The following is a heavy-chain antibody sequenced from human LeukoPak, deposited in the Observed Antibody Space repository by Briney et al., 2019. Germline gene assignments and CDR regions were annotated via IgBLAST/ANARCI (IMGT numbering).Heavy chain of an antibody. CDR1: GYTFTSYY. CDR2: ISAYNGNT. V-gene: IGHV1-18*04. D-gene: IGHD2-2*01. Sequence: ASVKVSCKTSGYTFTSYYMHWVRQAPGQGLEWMGWISAYNGNTNYAQKFQGRVTMTTDTSTSTAYMELRSLRSDDTAVYYCARDPMGRSRDIVVVPLYGMDVWGQGTTVTVSS. J-gene: IGHJ6*02. CDR3: ARDPMGRSRDIVVVPLYGMDV.